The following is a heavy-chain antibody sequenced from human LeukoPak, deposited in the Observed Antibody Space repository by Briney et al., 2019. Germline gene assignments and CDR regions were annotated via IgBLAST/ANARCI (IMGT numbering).Heavy chain of an antibody. V-gene: IGHV3-33*08. Sequence: PGGSLRLSCGGSGFNFKNYGIHWVRQAPGKGLEWVGVIWYDESNKRFADSVKGRFTISRDNSENTVYLQMNSLRAEDTAVYYCARELDIEAAGRVYFDYWGQGTLVTVSS. J-gene: IGHJ4*02. CDR3: ARELDIEAAGRVYFDY. D-gene: IGHD6-13*01. CDR2: IWYDESNK. CDR1: GFNFKNYG.